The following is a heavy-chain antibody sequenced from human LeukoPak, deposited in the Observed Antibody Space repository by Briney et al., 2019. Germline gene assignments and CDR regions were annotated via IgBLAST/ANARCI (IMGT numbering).Heavy chain of an antibody. CDR2: ISYDGSNK. D-gene: IGHD6-19*01. J-gene: IGHJ4*02. CDR3: AKDRDSSGWYGDY. Sequence: GGSLRLSCAASGFTFSSYGMHWVRQAPGKGLEWVAVISYDGSNKYYADSVKGRFTISRDNSKNTLYLQMNSLRAEDTAVYYCAKDRDSSGWYGDYWGQGTLVTVSS. CDR1: GFTFSSYG. V-gene: IGHV3-30*18.